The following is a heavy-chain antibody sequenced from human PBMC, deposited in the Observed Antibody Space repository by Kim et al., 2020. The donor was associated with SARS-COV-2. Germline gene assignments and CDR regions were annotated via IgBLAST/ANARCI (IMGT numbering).Heavy chain of an antibody. CDR1: GYTFTGYY. J-gene: IGHJ4*02. CDR3: ARDAKDGGFLAVSAKGVIDF. Sequence: ASVKVSCKTSGYTFTGYYIHWVRQAPGQGLEWMGWINPHSGDVYFAQKFQGRVTMSRDTSISTAYMDLTRLRSDDTAVYYCARDAKDGGFLAVSAKGVIDFWGQGTLVTVSS. D-gene: IGHD2-8*01. V-gene: IGHV1-2*02. CDR2: INPHSGDV.